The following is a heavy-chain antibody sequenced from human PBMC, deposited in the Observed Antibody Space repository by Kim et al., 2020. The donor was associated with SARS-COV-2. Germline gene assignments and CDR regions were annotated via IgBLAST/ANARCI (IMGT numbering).Heavy chain of an antibody. J-gene: IGHJ4*02. CDR3: ARGGCSSTSCYNNFDY. Sequence: SLLSRVTMSVDTAKNQFSLKLSSVTAADTAVYYCARGGCSSTSCYNNFDYWGQGTLVTVSS. V-gene: IGHV4-4*07. D-gene: IGHD2-2*02.